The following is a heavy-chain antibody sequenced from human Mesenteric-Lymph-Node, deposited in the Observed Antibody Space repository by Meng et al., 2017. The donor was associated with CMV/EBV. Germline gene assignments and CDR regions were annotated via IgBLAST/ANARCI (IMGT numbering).Heavy chain of an antibody. D-gene: IGHD3-9*01. Sequence: QVHIHQWGAGLLKPSETPSVTCAVYGGSFSGYYWNWIRQSPEKGLEWIGEINHSGSTTYNPSFTSRIIISVDTSTNQISLNMSSVTAADTAVYYCARGSSYDILTGYFDYWGQGALVTVSS. CDR2: INHSGST. J-gene: IGHJ4*02. V-gene: IGHV4-34*01. CDR3: ARGSSYDILTGYFDY. CDR1: GGSFSGYY.